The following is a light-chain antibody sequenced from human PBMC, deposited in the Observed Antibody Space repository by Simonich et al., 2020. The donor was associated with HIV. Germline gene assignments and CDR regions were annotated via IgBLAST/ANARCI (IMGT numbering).Light chain of an antibody. CDR2: RAS. CDR3: QQINSYPVT. J-gene: IGKJ4*01. V-gene: IGKV1-9*01. CDR1: QGITSY. Sequence: DIQLTQSPSFLSASVGDRVAITYRASQGITSYLAWYQQKPGKAPKLLIYRASTLQSGVPSRFSGSGSGTEFTLTISSLQPEDFATYYCQQINSYPVTFGGGTKVEIK.